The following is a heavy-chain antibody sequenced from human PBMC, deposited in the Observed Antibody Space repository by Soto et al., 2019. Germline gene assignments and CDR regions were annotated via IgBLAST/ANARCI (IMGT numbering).Heavy chain of an antibody. D-gene: IGHD6-19*01. CDR3: AKGKVPRSGWGAFDI. J-gene: IGHJ3*02. CDR2: ISGGGGST. CDR1: GFTFITHA. Sequence: EVQLLESGGGLVQPGGSLRLSCAASGFTFITHAMSWVRQAPGKGLEWVSAISGGGGSTYYADSVKGRFTISRDNSKNTLYLQMNSLRAEDTAVYYCAKGKVPRSGWGAFDIWGQGTMVTVSS. V-gene: IGHV3-23*01.